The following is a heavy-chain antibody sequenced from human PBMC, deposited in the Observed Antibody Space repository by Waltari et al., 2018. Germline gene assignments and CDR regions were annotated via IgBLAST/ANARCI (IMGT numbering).Heavy chain of an antibody. CDR2: INPNSGGT. D-gene: IGHD4-17*01. V-gene: IGHV1-2*02. CDR3: ARGYGDYVWGFGMDV. J-gene: IGHJ6*02. Sequence: QVHLVQSGAEVKKPGASVTVSCKTSGHIFTGYYTPWVRQAPGQGLEWMGWINPNSGGTNYAQKFQGRVTVTRDTSNSTAYMELRRLRSDDTAVYYCARGYGDYVWGFGMDVWGQGTTVTVCS. CDR1: GHIFTGYY.